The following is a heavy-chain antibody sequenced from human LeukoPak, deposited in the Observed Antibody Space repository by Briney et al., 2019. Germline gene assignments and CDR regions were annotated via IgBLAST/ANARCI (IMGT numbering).Heavy chain of an antibody. V-gene: IGHV4-59*12. CDR3: ARLRWSITMVRGVMGYFDY. D-gene: IGHD3-10*01. CDR2: IYYSGST. CDR1: GGSISSYY. J-gene: IGHJ4*02. Sequence: PSETLSLTCTVSGGSISSYYWSWIRQPPGKGLEWIGYIYYSGSTNYNPSLKSRVTISVDTSKNQFSLKLSSVTAADTAVYYCARLRWSITMVRGVMGYFDYWGQGTLVTVSS.